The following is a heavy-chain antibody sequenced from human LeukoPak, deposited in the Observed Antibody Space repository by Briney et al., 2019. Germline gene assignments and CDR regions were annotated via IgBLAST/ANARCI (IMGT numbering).Heavy chain of an antibody. J-gene: IGHJ4*02. CDR3: ARHNYYQFDY. Sequence: GGSLRLSCAASGFTFDDYAMHWVRQAPGKGLEWVSLISWDGGSTYYADSVKGRFTISRDNSKNSLYLQMNSLRAEDTAVYFCARHNYYQFDYWGQGTLVTASS. D-gene: IGHD1-1*01. V-gene: IGHV3-43D*03. CDR2: ISWDGGST. CDR1: GFTFDDYA.